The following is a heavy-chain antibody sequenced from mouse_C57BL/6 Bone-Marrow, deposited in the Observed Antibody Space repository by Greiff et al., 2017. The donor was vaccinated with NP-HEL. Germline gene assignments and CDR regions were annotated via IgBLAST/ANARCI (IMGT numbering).Heavy chain of an antibody. Sequence: EVQRLESGGDLVKPGGSLKLSCAASGFTFSSYGMSWVRQTPDKRLEWVATISSGGSYTYYPDSVKGRFTISRDNAKNTLYLQMSSLKSEDTAMYYCARDGYYYAMDYWGQGTSVTVSS. CDR2: ISSGGSYT. J-gene: IGHJ4*01. V-gene: IGHV5-6*01. CDR1: GFTFSSYG. D-gene: IGHD2-3*01. CDR3: ARDGYYYAMDY.